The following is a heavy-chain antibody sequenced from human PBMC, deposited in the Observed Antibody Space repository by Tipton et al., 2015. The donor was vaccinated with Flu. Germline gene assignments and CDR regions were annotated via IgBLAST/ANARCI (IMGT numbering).Heavy chain of an antibody. J-gene: IGHJ5*02. CDR3: ARGGASSQWFDP. Sequence: TLSLTCTVSGGSISGFYWSWIRQPPGRGLEWIGYIYYSGNTNYNPSLKSRVTTSVDTSKNQFSLNLSSVTAADTAVYYCARGGASSQWFDPWGQGTLVTVSS. V-gene: IGHV4-59*01. D-gene: IGHD6-6*01. CDR2: IYYSGNT. CDR1: GGSISGFY.